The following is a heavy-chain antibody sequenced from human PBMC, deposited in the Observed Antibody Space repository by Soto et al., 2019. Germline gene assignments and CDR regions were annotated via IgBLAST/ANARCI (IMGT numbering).Heavy chain of an antibody. J-gene: IGHJ4*02. V-gene: IGHV3-23*01. CDR1: GFTFSSHA. D-gene: IGHD1-1*01. Sequence: PGGSLRLSCAASGFTFSSHAMSWVHQAPGKGLEWVSAISGSGGTTYYAGSVKGRFTISRDNSKNTLFLQMDSLRAEDTAVYYCAKKIATTGFDSWGQGTLVTVSS. CDR2: ISGSGGTT. CDR3: AKKIATTGFDS.